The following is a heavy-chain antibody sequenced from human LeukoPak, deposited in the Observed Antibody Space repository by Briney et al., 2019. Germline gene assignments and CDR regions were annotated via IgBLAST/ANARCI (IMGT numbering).Heavy chain of an antibody. CDR3: ARESQQLKFDP. V-gene: IGHV3-33*01. CDR2: IRYDGSNK. D-gene: IGHD6-13*01. Sequence: GGSLRLSCAASGFTFSSYGMHWVRQAPGKGLEWVAVIRYDGSNKYYADSVKGRFTISSDNSKNTLYPQMNSLRAEDTAVYYCARESQQLKFDPWGQGTLVTVSS. CDR1: GFTFSSYG. J-gene: IGHJ5*02.